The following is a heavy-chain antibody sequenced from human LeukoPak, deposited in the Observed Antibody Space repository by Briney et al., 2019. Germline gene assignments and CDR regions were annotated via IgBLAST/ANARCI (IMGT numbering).Heavy chain of an antibody. Sequence: GGSLRLSCAASGFTFSSYWMHWVRHAPGKGLVWVSRINSDGSSTSYADSVKGRFTISRDNAKNTLYLQMNSLRAEDTAVYYCARRGLGYSGYDYAFDIWGQGTMVAVSS. CDR2: INSDGSST. CDR1: GFTFSSYW. V-gene: IGHV3-74*01. J-gene: IGHJ3*02. D-gene: IGHD5-12*01. CDR3: ARRGLGYSGYDYAFDI.